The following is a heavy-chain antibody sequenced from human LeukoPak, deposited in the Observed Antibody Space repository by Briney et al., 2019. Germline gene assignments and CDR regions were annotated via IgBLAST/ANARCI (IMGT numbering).Heavy chain of an antibody. V-gene: IGHV3-20*04. CDR3: ARGGWFGELLFDY. J-gene: IGHJ4*02. CDR1: GFTFSSYW. CDR2: INWNGGST. Sequence: PGRSLRLSCAASGFTFSSYWMSWVRQAPGKGLEWVSGINWNGGSTGYADSVKGRFTISRDNAKNSLYLQMNSLRAEDTALCYCARGGWFGELLFDYWGQGTLVTVSS. D-gene: IGHD3-10*01.